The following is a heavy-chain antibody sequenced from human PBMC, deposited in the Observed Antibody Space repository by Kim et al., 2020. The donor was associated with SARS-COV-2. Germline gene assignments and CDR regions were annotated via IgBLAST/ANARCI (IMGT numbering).Heavy chain of an antibody. D-gene: IGHD5-18*01. CDR1: GDSVNSGSYS. Sequence: SETLSLTCTVSGDSVNSGSYSWSWIRQPPGKGLEWIGYIYYVENTNYNPSLKSRDTRSVDTSKNQSSMKLSSVTAADTDVYYCETIREYSYGELDYWGQGTRGSVAS. J-gene: IGHJ4*02. V-gene: IGHV4-61*01. CDR2: IYYVENT. CDR3: ETIREYSYGELDY.